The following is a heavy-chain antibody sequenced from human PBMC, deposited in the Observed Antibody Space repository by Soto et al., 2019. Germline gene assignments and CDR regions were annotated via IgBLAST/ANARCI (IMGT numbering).Heavy chain of an antibody. CDR3: AKRLITIFGVVGVVDI. CDR1: GFTFSSYA. CDR2: ISGSGGST. J-gene: IGHJ3*02. Sequence: EVQLLESGGGLVQPGGSLRLSCAASGFTFSSYAMSWVRQAPGKGLEWVSAISGSGGSTYYADSVKGRFTISRDNSKNTLYLQMNSLRAEDTAVYYCAKRLITIFGVVGVVDIWGPGTMVTVSS. D-gene: IGHD3-3*01. V-gene: IGHV3-23*01.